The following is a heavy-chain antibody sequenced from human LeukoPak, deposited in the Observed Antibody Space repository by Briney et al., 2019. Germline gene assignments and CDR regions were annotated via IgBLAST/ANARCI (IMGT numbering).Heavy chain of an antibody. CDR1: GYTFSGNN. CDR2: INPDSGGT. J-gene: IGHJ5*02. CDR3: ARDGTQWPSNWFDP. V-gene: IGHV1-2*02. D-gene: IGHD6-19*01. Sequence: GASVKVSCKASGYTFSGNNMHWVRQAPGQGLEWMGWINPDSGGTNYAQKFQGRVTMTRDTSISTAYMELSRLRSDDTAVYYCARDGTQWPSNWFDPWGQGTLVTVSS.